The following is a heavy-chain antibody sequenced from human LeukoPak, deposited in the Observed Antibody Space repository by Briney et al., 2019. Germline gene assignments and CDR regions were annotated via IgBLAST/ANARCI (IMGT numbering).Heavy chain of an antibody. Sequence: GGSLRLPCAASGFTFRIHGMHWLRHAPGKGVEWVEGRWYDGSNEEYADSVKGRFTISRDNSKNTLYLQMNSLRVEDTAVYYCARDGQNGSRYATDVWGQGTTVTVSS. J-gene: IGHJ6*02. CDR2: RWYDGSNE. CDR1: GFTFRIHG. V-gene: IGHV3-33*01. CDR3: ARDGQNGSRYATDV. D-gene: IGHD3-10*01.